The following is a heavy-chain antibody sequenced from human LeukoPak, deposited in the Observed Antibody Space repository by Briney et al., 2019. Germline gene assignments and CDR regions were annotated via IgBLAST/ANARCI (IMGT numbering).Heavy chain of an antibody. J-gene: IGHJ6*03. Sequence: PGGALRLACAASGFTFDDYAMHWVPQAPGKGVEWVSLISWDGGSTNYADSVKGRFTISRDNSKNSLYLQMNSLRAEDTALYYCAKGAQYLEWLTYYYYYMDVWGKGTTVTVSS. D-gene: IGHD3-3*01. V-gene: IGHV3-43D*03. CDR3: AKGAQYLEWLTYYYYYMDV. CDR2: ISWDGGST. CDR1: GFTFDDYA.